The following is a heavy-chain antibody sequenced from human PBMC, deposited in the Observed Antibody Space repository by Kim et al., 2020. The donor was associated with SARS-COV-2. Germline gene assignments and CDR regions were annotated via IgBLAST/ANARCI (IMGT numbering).Heavy chain of an antibody. J-gene: IGHJ4*02. Sequence: YTDSVEGRFTISRDYSKNTLFLEMNSLRVEDTAIYYCAKPLHYGSGAYDYWGQGTLVTVSS. CDR3: AKPLHYGSGAYDY. V-gene: IGHV3-23*01. D-gene: IGHD3-10*01.